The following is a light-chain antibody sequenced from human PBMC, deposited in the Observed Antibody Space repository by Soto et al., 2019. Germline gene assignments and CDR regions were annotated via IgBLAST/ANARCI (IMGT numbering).Light chain of an antibody. CDR1: QSVSSY. Sequence: EIVLTPSPATLSLSPGERATLSCRASQSVSSYLAWYQQKPGQAPRLLIYDASNRATGIPARFSGSGSGTDFTLTISSLEPEDFAVYYCQQRGETFGQGTKVDIK. V-gene: IGKV3-11*01. CDR3: QQRGET. CDR2: DAS. J-gene: IGKJ1*01.